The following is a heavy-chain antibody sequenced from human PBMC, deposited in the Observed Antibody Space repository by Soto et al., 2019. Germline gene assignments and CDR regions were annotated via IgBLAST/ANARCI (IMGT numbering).Heavy chain of an antibody. D-gene: IGHD3-22*01. V-gene: IGHV3-15*07. Sequence: GGSLRLSCAASGFTFSNAWMNWVRQAPGKGLEWVGRIKSKTDGGTTDYAAPVKGRFTISRDDSKNTLYLQMNSLKTEDTAVYYCTTALERSSGYYYYYYYGMDVWGQGTTVTVSS. CDR1: GFTFSNAW. CDR2: IKSKTDGGTT. J-gene: IGHJ6*02. CDR3: TTALERSSGYYYYYYYGMDV.